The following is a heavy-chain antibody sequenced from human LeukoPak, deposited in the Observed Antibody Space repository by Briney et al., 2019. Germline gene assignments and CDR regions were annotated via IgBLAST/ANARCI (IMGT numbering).Heavy chain of an antibody. D-gene: IGHD3-16*01. Sequence: ASVKVSCKASRYTFTGYYMHWVRQAPGQGLEWMGWINPNSGGTNYAQKFQGRVTMTRDTSISTAYMELSRLRSDDTAVYYCARAYAPDDYADYWGQGTLVTVSS. V-gene: IGHV1-2*02. CDR1: RYTFTGYY. CDR2: INPNSGGT. J-gene: IGHJ4*02. CDR3: ARAYAPDDYADY.